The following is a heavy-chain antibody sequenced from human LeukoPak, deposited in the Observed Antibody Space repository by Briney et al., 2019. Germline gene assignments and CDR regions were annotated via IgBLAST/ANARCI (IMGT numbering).Heavy chain of an antibody. CDR1: GYTFTSYY. J-gene: IGHJ4*02. CDR2: INPSGGST. D-gene: IGHD4-17*01. V-gene: IGHV1-46*01. Sequence: ASVKVSCKASGYTFTSYYMHWVRQAPGQGLEWMGIINPSGGSTSYAQKFQGRVTMTRNTSTSTVYMELSSLRSEDTAVYYCAGGGTVTTIDYWGQGTLVTVSS. CDR3: AGGGTVTTIDY.